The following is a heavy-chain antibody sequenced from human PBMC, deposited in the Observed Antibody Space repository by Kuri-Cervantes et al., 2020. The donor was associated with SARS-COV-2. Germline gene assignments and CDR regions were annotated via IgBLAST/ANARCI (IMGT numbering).Heavy chain of an antibody. CDR1: GGSISSYY. D-gene: IGHD7-27*01. CDR3: ARTPLGMDMDV. V-gene: IGHV4-4*07. Sequence: GSLRLSCTVSGGSISSYYWSWIRQPAGKGLEWIGRIYTSGSTNYNPSLKSRVTMSVDTSKNQFSLKLSSVTAADTAVYYCARTPLGMDMDVWGKGPTVTVSS. J-gene: IGHJ6*03. CDR2: IYTSGST.